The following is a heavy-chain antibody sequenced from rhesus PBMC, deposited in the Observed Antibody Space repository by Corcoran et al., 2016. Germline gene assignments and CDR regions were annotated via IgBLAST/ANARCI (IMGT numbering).Heavy chain of an antibody. Sequence: QVQLQESGPGLVRPSETLSLTCAVSGYSIISNYWTWIRQPPGKGLEWIGNVFGSSGSTYYNPSLKSRVTISRDTSKNQFYLKLSSVTAADTAIYYCAATYNWNYYDGLDSWGQGVVVTVSS. D-gene: IGHD1-26*01. V-gene: IGHV4-147*01. CDR2: VFGSSGST. CDR1: GYSIISNY. CDR3: AATYNWNYYDGLDS. J-gene: IGHJ6*01.